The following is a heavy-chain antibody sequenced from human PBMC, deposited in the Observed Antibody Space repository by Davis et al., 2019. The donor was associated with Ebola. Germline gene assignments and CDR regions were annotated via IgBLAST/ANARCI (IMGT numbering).Heavy chain of an antibody. Sequence: MPSETLSLTCTVSGGSISSSSYYWGWIRQPPGKGLEWIGSIYYSGSTYYNPSLKSRVTISVDRSKNQFSLKLSSVTAADTAVYYCARGYYDGRGWFDPWGQGTLVTVSS. CDR3: ARGYYDGRGWFDP. D-gene: IGHD3-3*01. J-gene: IGHJ5*02. CDR1: GGSISSSSYY. CDR2: IYYSGST. V-gene: IGHV4-39*07.